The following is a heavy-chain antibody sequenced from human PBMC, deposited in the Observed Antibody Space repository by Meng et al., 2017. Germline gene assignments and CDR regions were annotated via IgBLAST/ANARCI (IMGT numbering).Heavy chain of an antibody. CDR2: AYYRSKWYH. D-gene: IGHD1-26*01. Sequence: QIHLQQSGPGLVKPSQTPSLICAISGDSVSSNSAAWNWIRQSPSRGLEWLGRAYYRSKWYHDYAESVKSRISIDPDTSKNQFSLQLRSVTPEDSAVYYCARGSYSFDSWGQRTLVTVSS. V-gene: IGHV6-1*01. J-gene: IGHJ4*02. CDR3: ARGSYSFDS. CDR1: GDSVSSNSAA.